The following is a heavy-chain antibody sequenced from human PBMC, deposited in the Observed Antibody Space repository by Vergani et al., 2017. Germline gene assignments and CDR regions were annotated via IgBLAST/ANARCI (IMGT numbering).Heavy chain of an antibody. CDR1: GFTFSAYW. CDR2: INGDGIRT. J-gene: IGHJ6*02. Sequence: EVQLVESGGGLVQPGRSLRLSCAASGFTFSAYWMYWVRQAPGKGLVWISRINGDGIRTTYADSVEGRFTISRDNAKNTLYLQMNSLRAEDTAVYYCARRIWFGESRGSSYYYGMDVWGQGTTVTVSS. CDR3: ARRIWFGESRGSSYYYGMDV. D-gene: IGHD3-10*01. V-gene: IGHV3-74*02.